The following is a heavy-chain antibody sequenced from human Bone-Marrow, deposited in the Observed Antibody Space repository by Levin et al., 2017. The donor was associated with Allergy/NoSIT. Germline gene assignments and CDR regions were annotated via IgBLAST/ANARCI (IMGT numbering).Heavy chain of an antibody. CDR2: ISTSSSVR. CDR3: ARDSGGYDFGDYAIDY. CDR1: GFTFSSHS. J-gene: IGHJ4*02. D-gene: IGHD4-17*01. V-gene: IGHV3-48*02. Sequence: GGSLRLSCAASGFTFSSHSMNWVRQAPGKGLEWVAYISTSSSVRLYLDSVKGRFSISRDNAENSLFLQMNSLRHEDTAIYFCARDSGGYDFGDYAIDYWGQGTLVPVSS.